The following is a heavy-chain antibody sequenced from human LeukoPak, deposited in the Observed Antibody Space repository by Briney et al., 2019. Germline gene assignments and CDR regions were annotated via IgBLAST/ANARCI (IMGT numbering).Heavy chain of an antibody. CDR2: IYTSGST. V-gene: IGHV4-4*07. CDR3: ARDRGVRKDYYYYYGMDV. Sequence: SETLSLTCTVSGGSISSYYWSWIRQPAGKGLEWIGRIYTSGSTNYNPSLKRRVTMSVDTSKNQFSLKLSSVTAADTAVYYCARDRGVRKDYYYYYGMDVWGQGTTVTVSS. CDR1: GGSISSYY. D-gene: IGHD3-10*01. J-gene: IGHJ6*02.